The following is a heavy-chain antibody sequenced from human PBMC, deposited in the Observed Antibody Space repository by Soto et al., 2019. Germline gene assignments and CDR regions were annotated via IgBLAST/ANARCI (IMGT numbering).Heavy chain of an antibody. CDR2: ISGSGGST. V-gene: IGHV3-23*01. CDR1: GFTFSSYA. CDR3: AKDRYYYYGSGGLLGYYSDY. Sequence: GGSLRLSCAASGFTFSSYAMSWVRQAPGKGLEWVSAISGSGGSTYYADSVKGRFTISRDNSKNTLYLQMNSLRAEDTAVYYCAKDRYYYYGSGGLLGYYSDYWGQGTLVTVSS. D-gene: IGHD3-10*01. J-gene: IGHJ4*02.